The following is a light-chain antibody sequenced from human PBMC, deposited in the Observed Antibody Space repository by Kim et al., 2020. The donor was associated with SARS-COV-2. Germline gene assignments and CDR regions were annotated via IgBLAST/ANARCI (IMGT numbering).Light chain of an antibody. J-gene: IGLJ3*02. CDR3: QVWDTSSDHWV. CDR2: YDS. V-gene: IGLV3-21*04. CDR1: NMGSKS. Sequence: PEKEARSTGRGNNMGSKSVHWYQQKPGHAPVLVIYYDSDRPSGIPERFSGSNSGDTATLTISRVEAGDEADYYCQVWDTSSDHWVFGGGTQLTVL.